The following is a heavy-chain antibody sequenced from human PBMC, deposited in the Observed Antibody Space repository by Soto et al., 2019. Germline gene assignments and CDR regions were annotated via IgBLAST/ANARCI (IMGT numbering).Heavy chain of an antibody. D-gene: IGHD6-13*01. J-gene: IGHJ6*02. V-gene: IGHV1-8*01. Sequence: ASVKVSCKASGYTFTSYDINWVRQATGQGLEWMGWMNPNSGNTGYAQKFQGRVTMTRNTSISTAYMELSSLRSEDTAVYYCARSPYSSSWYRRDYYGMDVWGQGTTVTV. CDR1: GYTFTSYD. CDR3: ARSPYSSSWYRRDYYGMDV. CDR2: MNPNSGNT.